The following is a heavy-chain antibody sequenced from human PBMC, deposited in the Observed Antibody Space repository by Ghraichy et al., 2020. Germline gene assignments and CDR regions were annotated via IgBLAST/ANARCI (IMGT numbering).Heavy chain of an antibody. Sequence: LSLTCAASGFTFSGYAMTWVRQAPGKGLEWVSAIIASGESTFYADSVQGRFTVSRDNSKNTLFLQMNNLRVDDTAVYYCARDSSYSKPDWGQGTLVTVSS. J-gene: IGHJ4*02. V-gene: IGHV3-23*01. CDR1: GFTFSGYA. CDR2: IIASGEST. D-gene: IGHD6-13*01. CDR3: ARDSSYSKPD.